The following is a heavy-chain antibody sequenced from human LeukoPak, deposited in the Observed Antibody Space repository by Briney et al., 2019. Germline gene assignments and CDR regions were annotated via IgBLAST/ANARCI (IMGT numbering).Heavy chain of an antibody. D-gene: IGHD3-22*01. Sequence: ASVTVSYKASGYTFTSYDINWVRQATGQGLEWMGWMNPNSGNTGYAQKFQGRVTMTRNTSISTAYMELSSLRSEDTAVYYCARARTTVTTAYYYDSSGYYYDWFDPWGQGTLVTVSS. CDR1: GYTFTSYD. J-gene: IGHJ5*02. CDR2: MNPNSGNT. CDR3: ARARTTVTTAYYYDSSGYYYDWFDP. V-gene: IGHV1-8*01.